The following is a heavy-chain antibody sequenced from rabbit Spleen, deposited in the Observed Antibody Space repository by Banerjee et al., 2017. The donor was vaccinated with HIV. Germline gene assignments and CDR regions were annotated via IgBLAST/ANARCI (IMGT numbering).Heavy chain of an antibody. Sequence: QLKESGGGLVQPGGSLKLSCKASGFTLSTYYMNWVRQAPGKGLEWIGYIDPVFGITNYANWVQGRFTISSDNAQNTVDLQMNSLTPADTATYFCARNANGGWDLWGPGTLVTVS. V-gene: IGHV1S7*01. CDR3: ARNANGGWDL. D-gene: IGHD4-1*01. CDR1: GFTLSTYY. J-gene: IGHJ4*01. CDR2: IDPVFGIT.